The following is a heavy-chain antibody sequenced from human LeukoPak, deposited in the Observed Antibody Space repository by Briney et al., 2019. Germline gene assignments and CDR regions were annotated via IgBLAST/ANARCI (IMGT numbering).Heavy chain of an antibody. Sequence: PGRSLRLSCAASGFTLSSYGMHWVRQAPGKGLEWVAVIWYDGSNKYYADSVKGRFTISRDNSKNTLYLQMNSLRAEDTAVYYCAKDRYSSGWYGSDYWGQGTLVTVSS. CDR2: IWYDGSNK. CDR3: AKDRYSSGWYGSDY. D-gene: IGHD6-19*01. CDR1: GFTLSSYG. V-gene: IGHV3-33*06. J-gene: IGHJ4*02.